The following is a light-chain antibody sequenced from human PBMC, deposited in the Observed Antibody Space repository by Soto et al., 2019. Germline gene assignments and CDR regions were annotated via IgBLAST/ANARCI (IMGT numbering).Light chain of an antibody. CDR1: SSNIGGNS. Sequence: QSALTQPPSVSAAPGQKVTISCSGSSSNIGGNSVSWYQQLPGTAPKLLIYDDNKRPSGIPDRFSGSKSGTSATLGITGFQTGDEADYYCGSWDSRLSAYVFGTGTKVIV. CDR2: DDN. V-gene: IGLV1-51*01. CDR3: GSWDSRLSAYV. J-gene: IGLJ1*01.